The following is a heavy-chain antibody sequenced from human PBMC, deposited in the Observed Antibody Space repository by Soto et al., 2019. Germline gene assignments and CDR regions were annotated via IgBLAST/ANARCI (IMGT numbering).Heavy chain of an antibody. CDR3: ARPGSGXXXXTGRYFYYFHAMDV. Sequence: QVQLVDSGGGVVQPGRSLRLSCTTSGFLFNTYAMHWVRQAPGKGLEWVAVMSHDGTSTYYADSVKGRFTISRDNSKNTLYLQLNSLRTEDSAVYYCARPGSGXXXXTGRYFYYFHAMDVWGQGTTVTVSS. J-gene: IGHJ6*02. CDR1: GFLFNTYA. D-gene: IGHD3-16*02. CDR2: MSHDGTST. V-gene: IGHV3-30-3*01.